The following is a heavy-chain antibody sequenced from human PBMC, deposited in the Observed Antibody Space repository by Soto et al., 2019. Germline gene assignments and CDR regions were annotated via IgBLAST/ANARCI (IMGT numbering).Heavy chain of an antibody. CDR3: ARVGCSGGSCYSFFDY. D-gene: IGHD2-15*01. V-gene: IGHV4-59*01. Sequence: PSETLSLTCTVSGGSISSYYWSWIRQPPGKGLESIGYIYYSGSTNYNPSLKSRVTISVDTSKNQFSLKLSSVTAADTAVYYCARVGCSGGSCYSFFDYWGQGTLVTVSS. CDR1: GGSISSYY. CDR2: IYYSGST. J-gene: IGHJ4*02.